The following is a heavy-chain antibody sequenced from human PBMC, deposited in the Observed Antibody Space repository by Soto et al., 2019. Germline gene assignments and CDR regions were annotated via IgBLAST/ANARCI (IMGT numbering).Heavy chain of an antibody. J-gene: IGHJ6*02. D-gene: IGHD3-10*01. CDR1: GFTFTSSA. CDR3: ARGSSDYYYYYGMDV. Sequence: SVKVSCKASGFTFTSSAMQWVRQARGQRLEWIGWIVVGSGNTNYAQKFQERVTITADKSTSTAYMELSSLRSEDTAVYYCARGSSDYYYYYGMDVWGQGTTVTVSS. CDR2: IVVGSGNT. V-gene: IGHV1-58*02.